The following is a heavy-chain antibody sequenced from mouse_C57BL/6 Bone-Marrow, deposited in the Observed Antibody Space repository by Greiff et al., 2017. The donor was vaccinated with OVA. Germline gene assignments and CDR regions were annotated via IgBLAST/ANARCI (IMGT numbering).Heavy chain of an antibody. CDR3: ARGGGVLSY. CDR1: GYTFTSYW. Sequence: QVQLQQPGAELVRPGTSVKLSCKASGYTFTSYWMHWVKQRPGQGLEWIGVIDPSDSYTNYNQKFKGKATLTVDTSSSTAYMQLSSLTSEDSAVYYCARGGGVLSYWGQGTTLTVSS. V-gene: IGHV1-59*01. CDR2: IDPSDSYT. D-gene: IGHD1-1*01. J-gene: IGHJ2*01.